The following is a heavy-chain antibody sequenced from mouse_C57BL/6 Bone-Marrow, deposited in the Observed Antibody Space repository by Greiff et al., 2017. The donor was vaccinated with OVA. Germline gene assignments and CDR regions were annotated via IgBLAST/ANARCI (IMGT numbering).Heavy chain of an antibody. CDR3: ARRGWLLRSWFAY. Sequence: VQLQQSGPELVKPGASVKIPCKASGYTFTDYNMDWVKQSHGKSLEWIGDINPNNGGTIYNQKFKGKATLTVDKSSSTAYMELRSLTSEDTAVYYCARRGWLLRSWFAYWGQGTLVTVSA. J-gene: IGHJ3*01. V-gene: IGHV1-18*01. CDR1: GYTFTDYN. D-gene: IGHD2-3*01. CDR2: INPNNGGT.